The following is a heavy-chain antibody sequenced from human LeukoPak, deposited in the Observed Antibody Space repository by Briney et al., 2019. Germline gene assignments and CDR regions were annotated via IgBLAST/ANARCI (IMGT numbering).Heavy chain of an antibody. CDR3: AKDSYGGSGSYYLYSFDY. D-gene: IGHD3-10*01. CDR2: ISWNGGRI. J-gene: IGHJ4*02. CDR1: GFTFDDYA. Sequence: SLRLSCAASGFTFDDYAMHWVRQVPGKGLEWVSGISWNGGRIGYADSVKGRFTISRDNDKNSLYLQMNSLRPEDTAFYYCAKDSYGGSGSYYLYSFDYWGQGTLVTVSS. V-gene: IGHV3-9*01.